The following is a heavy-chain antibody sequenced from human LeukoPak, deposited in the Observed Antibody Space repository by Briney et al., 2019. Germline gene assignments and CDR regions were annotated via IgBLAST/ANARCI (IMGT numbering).Heavy chain of an antibody. V-gene: IGHV3-7*03. CDR3: ARESTTVTSRSYFDY. CDR1: GFTFSSYW. J-gene: IGHJ4*02. D-gene: IGHD4-17*01. CDR2: IKQDGSEK. Sequence: GGSLRLSCAASGFTFSSYWMSWVRQAPGKGLEWVANIKQDGSEKYYVDSVKGRFTISRDNAKNSQYLQMNSLRAEDTAVYYCARESTTVTSRSYFDYWGQGTLVTVSS.